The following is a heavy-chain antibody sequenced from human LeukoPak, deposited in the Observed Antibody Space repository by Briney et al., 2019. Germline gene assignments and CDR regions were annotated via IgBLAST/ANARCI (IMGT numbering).Heavy chain of an antibody. CDR1: GFTFSTYG. D-gene: IGHD4-17*01. CDR3: AKDLGGDYMGWHYYYYYYMDV. V-gene: IGHV3-30*02. Sequence: PGGSLRLSCAASGFTFSTYGMHWVRQAPGKGLEWVAFVRYDGSKKYYTNSVKGRFTISRDNSKNTLYLQMNSLRAEDTAVYYCAKDLGGDYMGWHYYYYYYMDVWGKGTTVTVSS. J-gene: IGHJ6*03. CDR2: VRYDGSKK.